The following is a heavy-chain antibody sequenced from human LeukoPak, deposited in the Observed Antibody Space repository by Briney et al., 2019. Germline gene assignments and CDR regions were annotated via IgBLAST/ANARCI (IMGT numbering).Heavy chain of an antibody. D-gene: IGHD3-22*01. J-gene: IGHJ4*02. Sequence: PGGSLRLSCAASGFSLRSYGMSWVRQAPGKGLEWISSFSGDNTYHADSVKGRFTISRDNSKNTVYLQMSSLRAEDTAMYYCAKHSHDGSAPYYEVQLDYWGQGTLVTVSS. CDR3: AKHSHDGSAPYYEVQLDY. V-gene: IGHV3-23*01. CDR2: FSGDNT. CDR1: GFSLRSYG.